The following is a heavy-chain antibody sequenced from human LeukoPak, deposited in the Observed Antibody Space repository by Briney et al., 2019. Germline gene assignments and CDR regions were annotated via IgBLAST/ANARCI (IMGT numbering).Heavy chain of an antibody. Sequence: QPGGSLRHSCAASGFTFSSYEMNWVRQAPGKGLEWVAYISSRGSTIYYADSVKGRFTISRDNAKNSLYLQMNSLRAEDTAVYYCARDRGPYCSSTSCYANYFDYWGQGTLVTVSS. CDR3: ARDRGPYCSSTSCYANYFDY. D-gene: IGHD2-2*01. CDR2: ISSRGSTI. V-gene: IGHV3-48*03. J-gene: IGHJ4*02. CDR1: GFTFSSYE.